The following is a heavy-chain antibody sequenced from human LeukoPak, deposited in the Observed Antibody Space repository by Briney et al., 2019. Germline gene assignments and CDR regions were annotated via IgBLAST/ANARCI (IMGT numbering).Heavy chain of an antibody. CDR1: VFTFSSYA. V-gene: IGHV3-23*01. J-gene: IGHJ4*02. CDR2: ISGSGGSA. CDR3: AKDHWYFDY. Sequence: HPGGSLRLSCAASVFTFSSYAMSWVRQAPGKGLEWVSTISGSGGSAYYADSVKGRFTISRDNSKNTLYLQMNSLRAEDTAVYYCAKDHWYFDYWGQGTLVTVSA. D-gene: IGHD1-1*01.